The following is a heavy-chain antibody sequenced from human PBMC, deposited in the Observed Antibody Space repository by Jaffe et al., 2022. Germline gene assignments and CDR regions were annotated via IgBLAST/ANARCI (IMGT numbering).Heavy chain of an antibody. CDR1: GFTFSSYA. D-gene: IGHD4-17*01. J-gene: IGHJ3*02. CDR3: AKVAFHDYGDLDAFDI. Sequence: EVQLLESGGGLVQPGGSLRLSCAASGFTFSSYAMSWVRQAPGKGLEWVSAISGSGGSTYYADSVKGRFTISRDNSKNTLYLQMNSLRAEDTAVYYCAKVAFHDYGDLDAFDIWGQGTMVTVSS. CDR2: ISGSGGST. V-gene: IGHV3-23*01.